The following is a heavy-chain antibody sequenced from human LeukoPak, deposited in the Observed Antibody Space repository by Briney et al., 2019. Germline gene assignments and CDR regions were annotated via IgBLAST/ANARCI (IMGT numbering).Heavy chain of an antibody. Sequence: GRSLRLSCAASGFTFDDYAMHWVRQAPGKGLEWVSGISWNSGSIGYADSVKGRFTISRDNAKNSLYLQMNSLRAEDTAVYYCARERDIVVVPAAMSPWGQGTLVTVSS. D-gene: IGHD2-2*01. CDR2: ISWNSGSI. V-gene: IGHV3-9*01. CDR1: GFTFDDYA. CDR3: ARERDIVVVPAAMSP. J-gene: IGHJ5*02.